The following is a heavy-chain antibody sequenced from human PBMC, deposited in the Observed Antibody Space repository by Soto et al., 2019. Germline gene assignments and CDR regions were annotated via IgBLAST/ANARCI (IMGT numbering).Heavy chain of an antibody. CDR3: ARSRSAMADGMNV. J-gene: IGHJ6*02. CDR1: GFTFSSYA. CDR2: IGASGAGT. Sequence: GGSLRLSCAASGFTFSSYAMSWVRQAPGKGLEWVSAIGASGAGTYYADSVKGRFTISRDNSKNTLHLQMNSLRAEDTATYFCARSRSAMADGMNVWGQGSTVTVSS. D-gene: IGHD2-2*01. V-gene: IGHV3-23*01.